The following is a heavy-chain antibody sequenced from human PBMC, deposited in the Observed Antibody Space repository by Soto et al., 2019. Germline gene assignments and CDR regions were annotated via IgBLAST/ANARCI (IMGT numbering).Heavy chain of an antibody. Sequence: PGGSLRLSCAASGFTFGDHWMSWVRQAPEKGLEWVANIKQDGSEKNYVDSVKGRFTISRDNAKNSLYLQMNSLRAEDTAVYYCARDSRFRGPKAAYWGQGTLVTVSS. CDR2: IKQDGSEK. D-gene: IGHD2-15*01. V-gene: IGHV3-7*01. J-gene: IGHJ4*02. CDR1: GFTFGDHW. CDR3: ARDSRFRGPKAAY.